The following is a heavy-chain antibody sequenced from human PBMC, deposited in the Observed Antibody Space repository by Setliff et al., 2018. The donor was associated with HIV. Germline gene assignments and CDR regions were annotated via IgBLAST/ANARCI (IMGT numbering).Heavy chain of an antibody. J-gene: IGHJ4*02. V-gene: IGHV3-74*01. CDR2: INSDERIT. CDR1: GFTFNSHW. CDR3: ASTRSSDSGTWSYYFDD. Sequence: GSLRLSCAVSGFTFNSHWIHWVRQDPGKGLVWVSRINSDERITTYADSVKGRFTISRDNARNTVYLQMNSLRAEDTAVYYCASTRSSDSGTWSYYFDDWGQGTLVTVSS. D-gene: IGHD3-10*01.